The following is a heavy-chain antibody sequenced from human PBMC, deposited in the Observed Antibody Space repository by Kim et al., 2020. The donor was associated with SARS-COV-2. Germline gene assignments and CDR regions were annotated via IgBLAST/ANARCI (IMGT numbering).Heavy chain of an antibody. Sequence: GGSLRLSCAASSFTFGHFAMNWVRQAPGKGLEWISTISDSGDSTYYADSVKGRFTISRDNSKNTLFLQMNSLRADDTAMYSCAKDLNLGFDSWGQGTLVT. D-gene: IGHD7-27*01. CDR1: SFTFGHFA. CDR3: AKDLNLGFDS. V-gene: IGHV3-23*01. J-gene: IGHJ4*02. CDR2: ISDSGDST.